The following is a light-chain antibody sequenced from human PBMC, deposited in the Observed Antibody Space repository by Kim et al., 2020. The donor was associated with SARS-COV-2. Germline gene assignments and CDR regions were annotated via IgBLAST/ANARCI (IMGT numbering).Light chain of an antibody. CDR1: KRVSS. CDR3: QQHGSSPIT. CDR2: GAF. V-gene: IGKV3-20*01. J-gene: IGKJ5*01. Sequence: SLAPGESATLSGRAQKRVSSIAWYQQKPGQAPSLLIYGAFTRATGIPDRFSGSGSGTDFTLTISRLEPEDFAVYFCQQHGSSPITFGQGTRLEIK.